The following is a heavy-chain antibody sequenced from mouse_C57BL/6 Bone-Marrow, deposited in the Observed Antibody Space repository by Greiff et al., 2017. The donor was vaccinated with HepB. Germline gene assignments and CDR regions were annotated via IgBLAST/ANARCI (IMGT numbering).Heavy chain of an antibody. CDR2: IDPSDSYT. CDR1: GYTFTSYW. V-gene: IGHV1-69*01. CDR3: ARLWPFAY. J-gene: IGHJ3*01. D-gene: IGHD6-1*01. Sequence: QVQLQQPGAELVMPGASVKLSCKASGYTFTSYWMHWVKQRPGQGLEWIGEIDPSDSYTNYNQKFKGKSTLTIDKYSSTAYMQISSLTSEESAVYYCARLWPFAYWGQGTLVTVSA.